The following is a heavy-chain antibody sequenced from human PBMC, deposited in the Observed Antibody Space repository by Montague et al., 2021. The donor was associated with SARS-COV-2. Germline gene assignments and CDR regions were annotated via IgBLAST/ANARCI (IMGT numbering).Heavy chain of an antibody. J-gene: IGHJ4*02. CDR2: IYHSGST. Sequence: SETLSLTCTVSGDSISSSNWWSWVRQPPGKGLEWIGEIYHSGSTNYNPSLKSRVTISVDKSKNQFSLKLSSVTAADTAVYYCASRGAGWFGSNPERFDYRGQGTLVTVSS. V-gene: IGHV4-4*02. CDR3: ASRGAGWFGSNPERFDY. CDR1: GDSISSSNW. D-gene: IGHD3-10*01.